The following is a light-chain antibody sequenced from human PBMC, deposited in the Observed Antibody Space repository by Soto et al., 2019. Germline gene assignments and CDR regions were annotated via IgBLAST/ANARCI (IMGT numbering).Light chain of an antibody. Sequence: QSAPTHPASVSWSPGQSITISCTGTSSDVGGYNYVSWYQQQSGKAPKLMIHEVSNRPSGVSNRFSGSKSGNTASLTISGLQAEDEADYYCSSYTSSRAYVFGIGTKVTVL. CDR1: SSDVGGYNY. CDR2: EVS. V-gene: IGLV2-14*01. CDR3: SSYTSSRAYV. J-gene: IGLJ1*01.